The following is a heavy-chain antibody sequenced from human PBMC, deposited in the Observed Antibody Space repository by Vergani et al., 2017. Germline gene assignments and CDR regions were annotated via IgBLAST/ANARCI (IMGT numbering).Heavy chain of an antibody. Sequence: QVQLQESGPGLVKPSETLSLICDVFDFISNGHYWGWIRQSPEKVLEWIGSLYASGSTYYSPSLKSRVAISIDPSKNHFSLRVSSVSAADTAVYYCARHLRGYIYCGFYYGGQGSEVTVSA. D-gene: IGHD2-21*01. CDR2: LYASGST. J-gene: IGHJ4*01. CDR3: ARHLRGYIYCGFYY. V-gene: IGHV4-38-2*01. CDR1: DFISNGHY.